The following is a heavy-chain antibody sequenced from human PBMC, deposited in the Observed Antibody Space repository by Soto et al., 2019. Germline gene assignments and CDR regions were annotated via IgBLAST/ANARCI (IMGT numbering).Heavy chain of an antibody. CDR3: AKQRADYGSGSDTFYFDF. V-gene: IGHV3-23*01. J-gene: IGHJ4*02. CDR1: GFTFSTYA. D-gene: IGHD3-10*01. CDR2: LSGSGGTT. Sequence: PGGSLRLSCSTSGFTFSTYAMNWVRQAPGKGLEWVSALSGSGGTTYYADSVRGRFTISRDNSKNTLFLQMSSLRAEDTALYYCAKQRADYGSGSDTFYFDFWGQGTLVTVSS.